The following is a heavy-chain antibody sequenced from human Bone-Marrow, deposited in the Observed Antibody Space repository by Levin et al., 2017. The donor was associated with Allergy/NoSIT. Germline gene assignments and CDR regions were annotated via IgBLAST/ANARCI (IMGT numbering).Heavy chain of an antibody. CDR3: ARVAGGNSVPFDY. V-gene: IGHV4-59*01. J-gene: IGHJ4*02. D-gene: IGHD4-23*01. Sequence: SQTLSLTCTVSGGSISNSYWSWIRQPPGKGLEWIGYMYYSGSTNYNPSLKSRVTISIDTSKNQFSLKLSSVTAADTAVYYCARVAGGNSVPFDYWGQGTLVTVSS. CDR2: MYYSGST. CDR1: GGSISNSY.